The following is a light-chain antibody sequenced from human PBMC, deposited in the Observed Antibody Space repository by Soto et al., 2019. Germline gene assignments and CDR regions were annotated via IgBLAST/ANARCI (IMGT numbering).Light chain of an antibody. CDR2: GNS. V-gene: IGLV1-40*01. CDR1: SSNIGAGYD. CDR3: QPYDSSLSGPV. J-gene: IGLJ1*01. Sequence: QSVLTQPPSVSGAPGQRVTISCTGSSSNIGAGYDVHWYQQLPGTAPKLLIYGNSNRPSGVPDRFSGSKSGTSASLAITGLRVEDEGNNYCQPYDSSLSGPVFGTGTKLTVL.